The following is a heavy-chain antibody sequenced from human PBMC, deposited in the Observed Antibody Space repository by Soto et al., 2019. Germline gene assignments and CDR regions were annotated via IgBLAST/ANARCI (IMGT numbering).Heavy chain of an antibody. V-gene: IGHV1-18*04. CDR1: GYSFATYG. Sequence: ASVKVSCKASGYSFATYGFSWVRQAPGQGLECVGWISAHNGDTHYSQKFQGRVTLTTDTSTNTGYMELRSLTSDDTAVYYCARVVPGAEAWFGPWGQGTLVTVSS. D-gene: IGHD2-2*01. CDR2: ISAHNGDT. J-gene: IGHJ5*02. CDR3: ARVVPGAEAWFGP.